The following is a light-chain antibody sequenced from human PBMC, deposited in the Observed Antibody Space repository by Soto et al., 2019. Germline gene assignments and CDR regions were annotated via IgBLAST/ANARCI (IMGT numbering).Light chain of an antibody. CDR1: SSDVGGYNS. Sequence: QSALTQPPSTSGSPGQSVTMSCTGTSSDVGGYNSVSWYQQHTGKAPKLMIFEVTKRPPGVPDRFSGSKSGYTASLTVSGLQAEYAADYYCSSYAGTNTLIFGGGTQLTVL. J-gene: IGLJ2*01. CDR2: EVT. V-gene: IGLV2-8*01. CDR3: SSYAGTNTLI.